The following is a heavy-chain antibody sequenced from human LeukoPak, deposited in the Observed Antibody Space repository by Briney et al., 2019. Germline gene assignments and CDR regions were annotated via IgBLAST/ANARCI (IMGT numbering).Heavy chain of an antibody. J-gene: IGHJ6*02. V-gene: IGHV3-23*01. Sequence: PGGSLRLSCAASGFTFSIYAMNWVRQAPGKGLEWVSGISGSGGGTYHADSVKGRFTISGDKSKNTLYLQMNSLRAEDTAVYYCAKTREGGYGMDVWGQGTTVTVSS. CDR3: AKTREGGYGMDV. CDR1: GFTFSIYA. D-gene: IGHD2-15*01. CDR2: ISGSGGGT.